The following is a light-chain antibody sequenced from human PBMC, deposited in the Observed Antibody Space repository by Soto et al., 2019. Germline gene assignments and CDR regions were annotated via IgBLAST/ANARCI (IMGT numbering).Light chain of an antibody. V-gene: IGLV1-40*01. Sequence: QSVLTQPPSVSGAPGQRVTISCTVSSSNIGANYDVHWYQHLPGTAPKLLISGDSNRPSGVPDRFSGSKSGTSASLGITGLQAEDEADYYCQSYDSSLRGWVFGGGTKVTVL. CDR2: GDS. CDR3: QSYDSSLRGWV. J-gene: IGLJ3*02. CDR1: SSNIGANYD.